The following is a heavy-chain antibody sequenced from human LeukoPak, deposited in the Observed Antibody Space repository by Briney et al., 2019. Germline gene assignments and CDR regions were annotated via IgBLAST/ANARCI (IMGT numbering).Heavy chain of an antibody. CDR2: ISYDESNK. CDR1: GFTFSSYG. V-gene: IGHV3-30*18. J-gene: IGHJ4*02. CDR3: AKDPHSSSWYGLFDY. D-gene: IGHD6-13*01. Sequence: GGPLRLSCAAPGFTFSSYGMHWVRQAPGKGLEWVAVISYDESNKYYADSVKGRFTISRDNSKNTLYLQMNSLRAEDTAVYYCAKDPHSSSWYGLFDYWGQGTLVTVSS.